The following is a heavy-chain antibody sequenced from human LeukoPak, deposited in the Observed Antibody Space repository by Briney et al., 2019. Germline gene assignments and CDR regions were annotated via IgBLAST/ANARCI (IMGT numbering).Heavy chain of an antibody. CDR2: IIPILGIA. D-gene: IGHD3-3*01. V-gene: IGHV1-69*04. CDR3: ARAPRITIFGVDPRLDV. Sequence: GASVKVSCTASGGTFSSYAIRWVRQAPGQGLEWMGRIIPILGIANYAQKFQGRVTITADKSTSTAYMELSSLRSEDTAVYYCARAPRITIFGVDPRLDVWGQGTTVTVSS. J-gene: IGHJ6*02. CDR1: GGTFSSYA.